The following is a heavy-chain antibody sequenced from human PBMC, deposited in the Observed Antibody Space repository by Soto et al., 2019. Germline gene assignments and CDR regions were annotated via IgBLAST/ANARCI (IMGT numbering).Heavy chain of an antibody. Sequence: SETLSLTCTVSGGSISSYYWSWIRQPPGKGLEWIGYIYYSGSTNYNPSLKSRVTISVDTSKNQFSLKLSSVTAADTAVYYCASPNGGLGGAFDIWGQGTMVTVSS. V-gene: IGHV4-59*01. CDR1: GGSISSYY. D-gene: IGHD7-27*01. J-gene: IGHJ3*02. CDR3: ASPNGGLGGAFDI. CDR2: IYYSGST.